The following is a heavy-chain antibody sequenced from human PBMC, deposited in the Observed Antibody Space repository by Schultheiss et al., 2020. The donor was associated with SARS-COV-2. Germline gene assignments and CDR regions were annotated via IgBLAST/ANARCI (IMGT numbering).Heavy chain of an antibody. D-gene: IGHD2-2*02. V-gene: IGHV3-30*03. J-gene: IGHJ4*02. Sequence: GGSLRLSCAASGFTFSSYWMSWVRQAPGKGLGWVAVISYDGSNKYYADSVKGRFTISRDNAKNSLYLQMNSLRAEDTAVYYCARDNQLLYNFDYWGQGTLVTVSS. CDR1: GFTFSSYW. CDR3: ARDNQLLYNFDY. CDR2: ISYDGSNK.